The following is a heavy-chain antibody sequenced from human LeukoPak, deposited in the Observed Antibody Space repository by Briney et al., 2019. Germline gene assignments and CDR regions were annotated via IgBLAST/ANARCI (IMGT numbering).Heavy chain of an antibody. J-gene: IGHJ6*03. CDR3: AKQVYRTFYYYHYDMDV. CDR2: ISGSGGST. CDR1: GFTFSSYG. V-gene: IGHV3-23*01. D-gene: IGHD2/OR15-2a*01. Sequence: GGSLRLSCAASGFTFSSYGMSWVRQAPGKGLEWVSAISGSGGSTYYADSVKGRFTISRDNSKNTLYLQMNSLRAEDTALYYCAKQVYRTFYYYHYDMDVWGKGTTVTISS.